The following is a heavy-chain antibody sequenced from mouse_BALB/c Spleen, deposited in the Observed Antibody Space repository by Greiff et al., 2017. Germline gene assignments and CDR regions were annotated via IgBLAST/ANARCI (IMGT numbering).Heavy chain of an antibody. CDR2: INSNGGST. J-gene: IGHJ2*01. Sequence: EVKLVESGGGLVQPGGSLKLSCAASGFTFSSYGMSWVRQTPDKRLELVATINSNGGSTYYPDSVKGRFTISRDNAKNTLYLQMSSLKSEDTAMYYCAREGAGYFDYWGQGTTLTVSS. CDR1: GFTFSSYG. D-gene: IGHD6-1*01. CDR3: AREGAGYFDY. V-gene: IGHV5-6-3*01.